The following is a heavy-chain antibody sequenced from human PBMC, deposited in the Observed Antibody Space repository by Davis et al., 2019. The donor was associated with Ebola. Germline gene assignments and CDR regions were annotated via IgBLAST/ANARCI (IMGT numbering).Heavy chain of an antibody. D-gene: IGHD5-24*01. Sequence: SVKVSCKASGGTFSSYAISWVRQAPGQGLEWMGRIIPILGIANYAQKFQGRVTITADKSTSTAYMELSSMRSEDTAVYYCARHGDGYNDYWGQGTLVTVSS. V-gene: IGHV1-69*04. J-gene: IGHJ4*02. CDR1: GGTFSSYA. CDR3: ARHGDGYNDY. CDR2: IIPILGIA.